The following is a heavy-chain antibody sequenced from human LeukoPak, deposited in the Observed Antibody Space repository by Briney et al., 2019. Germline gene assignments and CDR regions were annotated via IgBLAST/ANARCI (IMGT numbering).Heavy chain of an antibody. Sequence: PGGSLRLSCAASEFTVSSNYMSWVRQAPGKGLEWVSVIYSSGATYNADFVKGRFTISRDNSKNTLYLQMNSLRVEDTAVYYCAGASSLSRKTVVVNPGFDYWGQGTLVTVSS. J-gene: IGHJ4*02. CDR2: IYSSGAT. CDR1: EFTVSSNY. V-gene: IGHV3-66*01. CDR3: AGASSLSRKTVVVNPGFDY. D-gene: IGHD2-15*01.